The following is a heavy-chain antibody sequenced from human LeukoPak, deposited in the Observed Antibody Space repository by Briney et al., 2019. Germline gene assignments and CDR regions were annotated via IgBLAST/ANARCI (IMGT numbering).Heavy chain of an antibody. CDR3: ALLAVASDFDY. CDR1: GFPFSVYE. CDR2: IGSSGTTI. J-gene: IGHJ4*02. Sequence: PGGSLRLSCAVSGFPFSVYEMNWVRQAPGKGLEWVSNIGSSGTTIYYADSVRGRFSISRDNAKSSLYLQTNSLRVEDTAVYYCALLAVASDFDYWGQGALATVSS. D-gene: IGHD6-19*01. V-gene: IGHV3-48*03.